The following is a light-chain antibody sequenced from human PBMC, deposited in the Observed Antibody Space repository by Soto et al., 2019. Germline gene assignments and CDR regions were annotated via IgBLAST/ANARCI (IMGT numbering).Light chain of an antibody. CDR3: QKYGNSPYT. V-gene: IGKV3-20*01. J-gene: IGKJ2*01. Sequence: EIVLTQSPGTLSLSPGERATLSCRASQSVSSSYLAWYQQKPGQAPRLLIYGASSRATGIPDRFSSSGSGTDFTLTISSLEPEDVAVFFCQKYGNSPYTFGQGTTLEIK. CDR2: GAS. CDR1: QSVSSSY.